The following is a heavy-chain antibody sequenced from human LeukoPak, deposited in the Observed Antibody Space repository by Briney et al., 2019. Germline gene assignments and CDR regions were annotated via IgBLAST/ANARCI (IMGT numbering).Heavy chain of an antibody. CDR1: GGTFSSYA. V-gene: IGHV1-69*06. J-gene: IGHJ4*02. Sequence: SVKVSCKASGGTFSSYAISWVRQAPGQGLEWMGGIIPIFGTANYAQKFQGRVTITADTSTSTAYMELRSLRSDDTAVYYCARGYCSSTSCYEWAYWGQGTLVTVSS. D-gene: IGHD2-2*01. CDR3: ARGYCSSTSCYEWAY. CDR2: IIPIFGTA.